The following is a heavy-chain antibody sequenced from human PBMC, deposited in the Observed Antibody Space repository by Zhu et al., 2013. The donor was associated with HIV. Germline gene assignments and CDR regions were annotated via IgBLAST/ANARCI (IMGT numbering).Heavy chain of an antibody. V-gene: IGHV1-8*01. Sequence: QVQLVQSGAEVKKPGASVKVSCKASGYTFTSYDINWVRQATGQGLEWMGWMNPNSGNTGYAQKFQGRVTMTRNTSISTAYMELSSLRSEDTAVYYCARGQHYYDSSGYPTLYYFDYWGQGTLVTVSS. CDR2: MNPNSGNT. CDR3: ARGQHYYDSSGYPTLYYFDY. D-gene: IGHD3-22*01. J-gene: IGHJ4*02. CDR1: GYTFTSYD.